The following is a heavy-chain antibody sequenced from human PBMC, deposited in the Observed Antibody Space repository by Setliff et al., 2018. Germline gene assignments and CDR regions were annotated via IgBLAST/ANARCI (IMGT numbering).Heavy chain of an antibody. CDR1: GGSISSGIYY. V-gene: IGHV4-61*09. J-gene: IGHJ6*03. CDR3: ARAGPYYDFWSGYYRTMDV. Sequence: KASETLSLTCTVSGGSISSGIYYWSWIRQPAGKGLEWIGHIYTSGSTNYNPSLKSRVTISVDTSKNQFSLRLSSVTAADTAVYYCARAGPYYDFWSGYYRTMDVWGKGTTVTVSS. D-gene: IGHD3-3*01. CDR2: IYTSGST.